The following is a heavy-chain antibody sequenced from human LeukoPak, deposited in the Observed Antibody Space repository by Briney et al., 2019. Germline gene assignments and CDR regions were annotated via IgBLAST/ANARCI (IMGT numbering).Heavy chain of an antibody. J-gene: IGHJ4*02. D-gene: IGHD5-18*01. CDR2: ISYDGSKY. V-gene: IGHV3-30*04. CDR3: ARDTARDTAIDY. Sequence: GGSLRLSCAASGFTFSDHAMHWVRQAPGEGLEWVAVISYDGSKYYYADSVKGRFTISRDNSKNTVYLQMNSLRAEDTAVFYCARDTARDTAIDYWGQGILVTVSS. CDR1: GFTFSDHA.